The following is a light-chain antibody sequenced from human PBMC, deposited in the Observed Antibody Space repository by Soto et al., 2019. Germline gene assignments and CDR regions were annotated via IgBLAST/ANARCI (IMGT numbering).Light chain of an antibody. V-gene: IGKV1-39*01. Sequence: DIPMTQSPSSLSASVGDRVTITCRASQNINIYLNWYQHKPGKAPELLIFAASNLQSGVPSRFSGNGSGTDFTLSISSLQPDDFATYYCQQTYGSPFTFGQGTKLDVK. CDR3: QQTYGSPFT. J-gene: IGKJ2*01. CDR2: AAS. CDR1: QNINIY.